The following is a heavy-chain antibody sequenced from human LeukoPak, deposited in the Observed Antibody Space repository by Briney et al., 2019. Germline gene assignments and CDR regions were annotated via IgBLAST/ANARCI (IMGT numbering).Heavy chain of an antibody. Sequence: SETLSLTCTVSGYSISSTYYWGRIRQPPGKWLEWVGSVFHSGNTYYNPSLKSRLTISAATSKKQFSLTLTFVTAAYTAVYYCARARSVGILPAPPFDFWGQGTLVTVSS. CDR3: ARARSVGILPAPPFDF. V-gene: IGHV4-38-2*02. CDR2: VFHSGNT. D-gene: IGHD2-15*01. CDR1: GYSISSTYY. J-gene: IGHJ4*02.